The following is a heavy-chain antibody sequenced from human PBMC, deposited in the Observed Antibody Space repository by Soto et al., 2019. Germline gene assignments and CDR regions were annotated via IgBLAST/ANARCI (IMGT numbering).Heavy chain of an antibody. J-gene: IGHJ4*02. Sequence: ASVKVSCKASGYAFASYGFSWVRQAPGQGLEWVAWISANSGDTNSAQKFQDRVTLTTDTSTSTAYMDLRSLRSDDTAVYYCARDFRDSCRGTSCIYFDYWGQGTLVTVSS. CDR2: ISANSGDT. CDR3: ARDFRDSCRGTSCIYFDY. CDR1: GYAFASYG. V-gene: IGHV1-18*01. D-gene: IGHD2-2*01.